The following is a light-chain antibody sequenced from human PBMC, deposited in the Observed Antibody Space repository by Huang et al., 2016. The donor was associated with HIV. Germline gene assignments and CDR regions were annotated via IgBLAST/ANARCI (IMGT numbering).Light chain of an antibody. J-gene: IGKJ1*01. CDR3: QKYNSVPRT. V-gene: IGKV1-27*01. CDR2: ATS. Sequence: DIQMTQSPSSLSASVGDRVTLSCRASQDIGTYLAWYQHKPGKVPNLLIYATSTLQSGVPSRFSGSGSGTNFTLTIGSLRPEDVATYYCQKYNSVPRTFDHGTKVQIK. CDR1: QDIGTY.